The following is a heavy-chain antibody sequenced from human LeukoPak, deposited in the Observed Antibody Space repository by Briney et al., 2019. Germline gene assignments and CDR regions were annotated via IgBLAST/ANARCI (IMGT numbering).Heavy chain of an antibody. CDR2: VFYSGSA. D-gene: IGHD1-26*01. CDR3: ARSGGNYYDTDAFDI. CDR1: GGSIIVY. V-gene: IGHV4-59*08. Sequence: SETLSLTCTVSGGSIIVYWSWIRQPPGKGLEWIGNVFYSGSANYNPSPKSRVTISVDTSKNQFSLKLSSVTAADTAVYYCARSGGNYYDTDAFDIWGQGTMVTVSS. J-gene: IGHJ3*02.